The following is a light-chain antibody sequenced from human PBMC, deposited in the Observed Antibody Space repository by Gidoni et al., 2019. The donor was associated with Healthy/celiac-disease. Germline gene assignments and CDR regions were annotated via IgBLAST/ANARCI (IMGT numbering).Light chain of an antibody. Sequence: QMTQSPTSLSASVGDRVTITCRASQSISSYLNWYQQKPGKAPKLLIYAASSLQSGVPSRFSGSGSGTDFTLTISSLQPEDFATYYCQQSYSTPLTFGGGTKVEIK. CDR3: QQSYSTPLT. CDR1: QSISSY. V-gene: IGKV1-39*01. CDR2: AAS. J-gene: IGKJ4*01.